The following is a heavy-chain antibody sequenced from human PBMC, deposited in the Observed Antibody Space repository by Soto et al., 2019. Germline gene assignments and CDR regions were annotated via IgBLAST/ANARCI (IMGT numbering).Heavy chain of an antibody. CDR3: ARDPSTWVGYYGMDV. V-gene: IGHV1-69*08. CDR2: IIPILDIA. J-gene: IGHJ6*02. D-gene: IGHD6-13*01. Sequence: QVQLVQSGAEVKKPGSSVKVSCKASGGTFSTYTINWVRQAPGQGLEWMGRIIPILDIANYAQKFQGRVTITADKSTSTAYMELSSLRSEDTAVYYCARDPSTWVGYYGMDVWGQGTTVTVSS. CDR1: GGTFSTYT.